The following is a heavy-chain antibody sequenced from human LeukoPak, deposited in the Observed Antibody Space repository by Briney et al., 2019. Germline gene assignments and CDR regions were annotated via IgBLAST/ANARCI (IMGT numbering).Heavy chain of an antibody. Sequence: SSETLSLTCAVYGGSFSGYYWSWIRQPPGKGLEWIGEINHSGSTNYNPSLKSRVTTSVDTSKNQFSLKLSSVTAADTAVYYCARGLRYFDWLLRNPGSPFDPWGQGTLVTVSS. J-gene: IGHJ5*02. CDR2: INHSGST. V-gene: IGHV4-34*01. CDR1: GGSFSGYY. CDR3: ARGLRYFDWLLRNPGSPFDP. D-gene: IGHD3-9*01.